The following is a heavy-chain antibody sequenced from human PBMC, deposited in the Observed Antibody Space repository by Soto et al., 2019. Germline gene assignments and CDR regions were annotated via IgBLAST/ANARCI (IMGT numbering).Heavy chain of an antibody. D-gene: IGHD6-6*01. CDR1: GFSLSTSGVG. CDR2: IYWDDDK. J-gene: IGHJ6*03. V-gene: IGHV2-5*02. Sequence: QITLKESGPTLVNPTQTLTLTCTFSGFSLSTSGVGVGWIRQPPGKALEWLALIYWDDDKRYSPSLKSRLTITKDTSKNQVVLTMTNMDPVDTATYYCAHTRGGIAARPFSYYYYYMDVWGKGTTVTVSS. CDR3: AHTRGGIAARPFSYYYYYMDV.